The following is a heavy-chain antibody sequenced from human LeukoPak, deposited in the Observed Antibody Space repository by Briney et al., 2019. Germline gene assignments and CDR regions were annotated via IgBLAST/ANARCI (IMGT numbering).Heavy chain of an antibody. CDR2: IYYSGST. Sequence: SETLSLTCAVSGGSISSGGYSWSWIRQPPGKGLEWIGYIYYSGSTNYNPSLKSRVTISVDTSKNQFSLKLSSVTAADTAVYYCARDMYDSSGYYYVGYFDYWGQGTLVTVSS. CDR3: ARDMYDSSGYYYVGYFDY. V-gene: IGHV4-61*08. J-gene: IGHJ4*02. CDR1: GGSISSGGYS. D-gene: IGHD3-22*01.